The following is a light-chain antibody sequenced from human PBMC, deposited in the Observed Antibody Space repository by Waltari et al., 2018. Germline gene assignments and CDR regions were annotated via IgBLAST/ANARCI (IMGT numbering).Light chain of an antibody. CDR3: QQYNSYWT. CDR2: KAS. J-gene: IGKJ1*01. V-gene: IGKV1-5*03. Sequence: DIQMTQSPSTLSASVGDRVTITCRASQSFSSWLAWYQQKPGKAPQRLIYKASSLESVHPARFSGGGSGKEFTLTISSLQPDDFVTYYCQQYNSYWTFGQGTKVEIK. CDR1: QSFSSW.